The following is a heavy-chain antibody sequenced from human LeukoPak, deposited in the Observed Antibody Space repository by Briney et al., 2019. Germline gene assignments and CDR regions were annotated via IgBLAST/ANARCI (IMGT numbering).Heavy chain of an antibody. CDR2: IYHSGST. CDR3: ARHVGGGGVLRFDP. CDR1: GGSISSGGYY. D-gene: IGHD3-3*01. Sequence: SETLSLTCTVSGGSISSGGYYWSWIRQPPGKGLEWIGYIYHSGSTYYNPSLKSRVTISVDTSKNQFSLKLTSVTAADTAVYYCARHVGGGGVLRFDPWGQGTLVTVSS. V-gene: IGHV4-30-2*01. J-gene: IGHJ5*02.